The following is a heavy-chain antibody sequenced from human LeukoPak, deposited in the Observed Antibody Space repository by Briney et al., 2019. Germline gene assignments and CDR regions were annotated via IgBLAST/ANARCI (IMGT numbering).Heavy chain of an antibody. V-gene: IGHV4-59*08. CDR2: IYYSGST. D-gene: IGHD1-26*01. CDR3: ARHGSGSSTFGY. CDR1: GGSISSYY. J-gene: IGHJ4*02. Sequence: SETLSLTCSVSGGSISSYYWSWIRQPPGKGLEWIGYIYYSGSTYYNPSLKSRVTMSVDTSKNQFSLKLSSVTAADTAVYYCARHGSGSSTFGYWGQGTLVTVSS.